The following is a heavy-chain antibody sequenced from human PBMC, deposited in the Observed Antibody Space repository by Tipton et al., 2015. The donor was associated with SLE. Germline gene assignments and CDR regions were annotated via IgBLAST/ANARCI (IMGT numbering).Heavy chain of an antibody. Sequence: QSGAEVKKPGSSVKVSCKASGGTFSSYAISWVRQAPGQGLEWMGGIIPIFGTANYAQKFQGRVTITTDESTNTADMELSSLRAEDTAWYCCGFGQPGGYSSNPRGSWGQGTLVTVSS. CDR1: GGTFSSYA. CDR2: IIPIFGTA. CDR3: GFGQPGGYSSNPRGS. V-gene: IGHV1-69*05. D-gene: IGHD6-13*01. J-gene: IGHJ5*02.